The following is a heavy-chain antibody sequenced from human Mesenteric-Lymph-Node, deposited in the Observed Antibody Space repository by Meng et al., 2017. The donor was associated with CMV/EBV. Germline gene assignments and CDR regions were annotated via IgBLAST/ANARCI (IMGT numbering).Heavy chain of an antibody. Sequence: SGYTFTNYDISWVRQATGQGLEWMGWMNSNRGNTGLAQKFQGRVTLTRDTSMSTAYMELRSLTSEDTAVYYCARVGSGYDMNGSSPDYWGQGTLVTVSS. V-gene: IGHV1-8*01. CDR3: ARVGSGYDMNGSSPDY. D-gene: IGHD5-12*01. J-gene: IGHJ4*02. CDR1: GYTFTNYD. CDR2: MNSNRGNT.